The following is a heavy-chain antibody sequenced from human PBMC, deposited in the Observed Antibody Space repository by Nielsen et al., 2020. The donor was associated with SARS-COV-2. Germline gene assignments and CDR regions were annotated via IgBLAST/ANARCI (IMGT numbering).Heavy chain of an antibody. D-gene: IGHD6-19*01. CDR2: IGTAGDT. Sequence: GESLKISCAASGFTFSSYDMHWVRQATGKGLEWVSAIGTAGDTYYPGSVKGRFTISRENAKNSLYLQMNSLRAEDTAVYYCARDSIAVADDPYYYGMDVWGQGTTVTVSS. CDR3: ARDSIAVADDPYYYGMDV. J-gene: IGHJ6*02. CDR1: GFTFSSYD. V-gene: IGHV3-13*01.